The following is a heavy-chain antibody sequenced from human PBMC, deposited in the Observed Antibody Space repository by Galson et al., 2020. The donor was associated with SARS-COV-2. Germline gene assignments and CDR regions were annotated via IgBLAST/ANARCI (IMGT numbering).Heavy chain of an antibody. Sequence: ASVQVSCKVSGYTLTELSMHWVRQAPGKGLEWMGGFDPEDGETIYAQKFQGRVTMTEDTATDTAYMELSSLSSEHTAVYYCATVVPPTVTTGYYYYTGVWGKGTTVAGSS. CDR3: ATVVPPTVTTGYYYYTGV. D-gene: IGHD4-17*01. CDR2: FDPEDGET. J-gene: IGHJ6*03. V-gene: IGHV1-24*01. CDR1: GYTLTELS.